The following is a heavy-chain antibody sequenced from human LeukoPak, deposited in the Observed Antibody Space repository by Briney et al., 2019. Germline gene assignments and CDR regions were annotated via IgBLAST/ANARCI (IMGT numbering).Heavy chain of an antibody. Sequence: GGSLRLSCAASGFIFSKYWMSWVRQAPGKGLEWVANIKRDGSEKYYVDSVTGRFTISRDNAKNSLYLQMSSLRAEDTAVYYCARDSRSGYYPYYFDYWGQGTLVTVSS. CDR1: GFIFSKYW. D-gene: IGHD3-22*01. CDR3: ARDSRSGYYPYYFDY. J-gene: IGHJ4*02. V-gene: IGHV3-7*03. CDR2: IKRDGSEK.